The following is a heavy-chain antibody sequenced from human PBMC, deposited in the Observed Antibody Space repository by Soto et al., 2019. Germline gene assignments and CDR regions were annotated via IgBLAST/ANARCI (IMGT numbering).Heavy chain of an antibody. J-gene: IGHJ4*02. CDR2: TYDNGIT. CDR3: SRTYDSNGYANEFDS. D-gene: IGHD3-22*01. Sequence: QVVLQESGPGLVKPSETLSLTCSVSGRSITSYYWSWVRQTPGKGLEWIGYTYDNGITSQNPSLKSRVTMSADTSQNHFSLNLTSVTGAYTAVYYCSRTYDSNGYANEFDSWGQGILVTVTS. CDR1: GRSITSYY. V-gene: IGHV4-59*12.